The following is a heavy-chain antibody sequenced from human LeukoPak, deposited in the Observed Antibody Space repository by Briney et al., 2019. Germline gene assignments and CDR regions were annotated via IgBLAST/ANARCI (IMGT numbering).Heavy chain of an antibody. J-gene: IGHJ6*03. Sequence: PGGSLRLSCAASGFTFSNYGMSWVRQAPGKGLEWVSAISGSGGNTYYADSVKGRFTISRDNSKNTLYLQMNSLRAEDTAVYYCAKPGGDFRDYYYYMDVWGKGTTVTISS. D-gene: IGHD4-17*01. CDR3: AKPGGDFRDYYYYMDV. CDR2: ISGSGGNT. V-gene: IGHV3-23*01. CDR1: GFTFSNYG.